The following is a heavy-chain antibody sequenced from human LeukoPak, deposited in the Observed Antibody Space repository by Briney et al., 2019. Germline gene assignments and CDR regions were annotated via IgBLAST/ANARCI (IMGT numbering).Heavy chain of an antibody. CDR2: INPNTGGT. D-gene: IGHD3-3*01. J-gene: IGHJ4*02. CDR3: ARDMYDFLSAVYYFDY. V-gene: IGHV1-2*02. CDR1: GYTFSGHY. Sequence: ASVKVSCKASGYTFSGHYMHWVRQAPGQGLEWMGWINPNTGGTNYAQKFQGGVTMTRDTSISTVYMELRRLRSDDTAVYYCARDMYDFLSAVYYFDYWGQGTLVTVSS.